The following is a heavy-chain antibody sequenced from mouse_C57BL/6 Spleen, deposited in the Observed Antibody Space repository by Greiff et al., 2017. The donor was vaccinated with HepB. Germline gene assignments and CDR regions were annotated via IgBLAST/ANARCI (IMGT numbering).Heavy chain of an antibody. D-gene: IGHD1-1*01. CDR3: ARWGTTVVNYAMDY. CDR2: IYPGSGST. V-gene: IGHV1-55*01. CDR1: GYTFTSYW. J-gene: IGHJ4*01. Sequence: VQLQQPGAELVKPGASVKMSCKASGYTFTSYWITWVKQRPGQGLEWIGDIYPGSGSTNYNEKFKSKATLTVDTSSSTAYMQLSSLTSEDSAVYYCARWGTTVVNYAMDYWGQGTSVTVSS.